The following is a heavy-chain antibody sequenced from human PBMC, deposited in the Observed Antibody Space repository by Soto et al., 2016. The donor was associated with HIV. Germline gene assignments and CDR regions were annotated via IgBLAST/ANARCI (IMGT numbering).Heavy chain of an antibody. J-gene: IGHJ4*02. Sequence: QVQLVQSGAEVKKPGASVKVSCKASGYTFTSYGISWVRQAPGQGLEWMGWISAYNGNTNYAQKLQGRVTMTTDTSTSTAYMEVRSLRSDDTAVYYCARDLERNYYDSMRVDYWGQGTLVTVSS. D-gene: IGHD3-22*01. V-gene: IGHV1-18*01. CDR1: GYTFTSYG. CDR2: ISAYNGNT. CDR3: ARDLERNYYDSMRVDY.